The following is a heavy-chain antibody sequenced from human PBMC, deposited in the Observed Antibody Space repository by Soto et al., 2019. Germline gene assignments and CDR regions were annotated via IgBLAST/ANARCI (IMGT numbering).Heavy chain of an antibody. Sequence: GGSLRLSCAASGFTFSSYGMHWVRQAPGKGLEWVAVIWYDGSNKYYADSVKGRFTISRDNSKNTLYLQMNSLRAEDTAVYYCARSPYSAVRAFDIWGQGTMVTVSS. J-gene: IGHJ3*02. V-gene: IGHV3-33*01. D-gene: IGHD4-4*01. CDR1: GFTFSSYG. CDR3: ARSPYSAVRAFDI. CDR2: IWYDGSNK.